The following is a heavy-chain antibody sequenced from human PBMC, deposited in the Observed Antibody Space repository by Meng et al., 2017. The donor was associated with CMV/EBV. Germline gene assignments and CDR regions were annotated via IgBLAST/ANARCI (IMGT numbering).Heavy chain of an antibody. CDR3: ARERILWFGADYYYYGMDV. CDR1: GFTFSDYY. J-gene: IGHJ6*02. CDR2: ISSGGSTI. Sequence: GESLMISCAASGFTFSDYYMSWIRQAPGKGLEWVSYISSGGSTIYYADSVKGRFTISRDNAKNSLYLQMNSLRAEDTAVYYCARERILWFGADYYYYGMDVWGQETTVTVSS. D-gene: IGHD3-10*01. V-gene: IGHV3-11*01.